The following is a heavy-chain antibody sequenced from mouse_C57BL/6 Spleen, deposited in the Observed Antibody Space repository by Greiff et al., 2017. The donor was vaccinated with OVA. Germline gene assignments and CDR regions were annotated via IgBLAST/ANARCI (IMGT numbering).Heavy chain of an antibody. J-gene: IGHJ4*01. V-gene: IGHV1-59*01. CDR2: IDPSDSYT. Sequence: QVQLQQPGAELVRPGTSVKLSCKASGYTFTSYWMHWVKQRPGQGLEWIGVIDPSDSYTNYNQKFKGKATLTVDTSSSTAYMQLSSLTSEDSAVYDCAIGETAQATEAMDYWGQGTSVTVSS. D-gene: IGHD3-2*02. CDR3: AIGETAQATEAMDY. CDR1: GYTFTSYW.